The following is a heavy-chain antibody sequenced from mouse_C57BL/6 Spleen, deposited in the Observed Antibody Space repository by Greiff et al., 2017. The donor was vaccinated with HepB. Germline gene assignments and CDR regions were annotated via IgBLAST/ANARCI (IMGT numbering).Heavy chain of an antibody. V-gene: IGHV1-52*01. J-gene: IGHJ3*01. CDR1: GYTFTSYW. Sequence: QVQLQQPGAELVRPGSSVKLSCKASGYTFTSYWMHWVKQRPIQGLEWIGNIDPSDSETHYNQKFKDKATLTVDKSSSTAYMQLSSLTSEDSAVYYCAREGQRRLPWFAYWGQGTLVTVSA. D-gene: IGHD3-2*02. CDR2: IDPSDSET. CDR3: AREGQRRLPWFAY.